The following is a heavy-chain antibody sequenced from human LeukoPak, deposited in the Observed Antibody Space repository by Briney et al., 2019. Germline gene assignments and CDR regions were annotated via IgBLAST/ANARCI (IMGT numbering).Heavy chain of an antibody. CDR1: GLNFSVYY. D-gene: IGHD3-16*01. CDR3: ARYRVITNDYFDS. V-gene: IGHV3-11*01. J-gene: IGHJ4*02. CDR2: ISKTGTTI. Sequence: GGSLRLSCAVSGLNFSVYYMTWIRQAPGNGLEAPGKGLKWLSHISKTGTTIYYADSVKGRFTISRDNAKNSLYLHMNSLRADDTAVYYCARYRVITNDYFDSWGQGTLVTVSS.